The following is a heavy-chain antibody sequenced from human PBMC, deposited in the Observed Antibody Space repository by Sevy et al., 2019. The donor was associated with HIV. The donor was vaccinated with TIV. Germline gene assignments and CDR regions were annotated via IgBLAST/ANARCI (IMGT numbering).Heavy chain of an antibody. CDR1: GYTFTGYY. D-gene: IGHD5-18*01. CDR3: GRGGYSCGNFSSLGVDV. J-gene: IGHJ6*02. Sequence: ASVKVSCKATGYTFTGYYLHWVRQAPGRGLEWMGWINPNRGDTHYSQKFQGWVTMTSDTSITTAYMGLDRLTSDDTVVYYCGRGGYSCGNFSSLGVDVWGLGTTVTASS. CDR2: INPNRGDT. V-gene: IGHV1-2*04.